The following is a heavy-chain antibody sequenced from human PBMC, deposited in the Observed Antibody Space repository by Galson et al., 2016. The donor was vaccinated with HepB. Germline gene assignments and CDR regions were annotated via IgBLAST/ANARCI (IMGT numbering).Heavy chain of an antibody. CDR3: ARDAGYHQIDY. D-gene: IGHD3-16*02. V-gene: IGHV3-7*03. CDR2: INHDGSAQ. J-gene: IGHJ4*02. Sequence: SLRLSCAASGFMFSTYWMTWVRPAPGRGLEWVANINHDGSAQYHVDSVKGRFTISKDHGKNSLFLQLNSLRAEDTAVYYCARDAGYHQIDYWGQGTLVTVSS. CDR1: GFMFSTYW.